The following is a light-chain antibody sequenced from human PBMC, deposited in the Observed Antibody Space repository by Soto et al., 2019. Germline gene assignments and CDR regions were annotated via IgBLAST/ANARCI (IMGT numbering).Light chain of an antibody. V-gene: IGLV2-14*03. CDR2: DVS. Sequence: QSALAQPASVSGSPGQSITISCTGTSSHVGGYNYVSWYQQHPGKAPKLMIYDVSNRPSGVSNRFSGSKSGKTASLTISGLQAEDEADYHCSSHTGSNTLVFGGGTKLTVL. CDR1: SSHVGGYNY. CDR3: SSHTGSNTLV. J-gene: IGLJ2*01.